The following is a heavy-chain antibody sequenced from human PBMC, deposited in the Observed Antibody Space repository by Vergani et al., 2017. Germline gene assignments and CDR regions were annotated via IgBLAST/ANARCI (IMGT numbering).Heavy chain of an antibody. CDR3: ARDRRLNWFDP. CDR1: GFTFSSYG. V-gene: IGHV3-30*03. D-gene: IGHD6-25*01. CDR2: ISYDGSNK. J-gene: IGHJ5*02. Sequence: QVQLVESGGGVVQPGRSLRLSCAASGFTFSSYGMHWVRQAPGKGLEWVAVISYDGSNKYYADSVKGRFTISRDNSKNTLYLQMNSLRAEDTAVYYCARDRRLNWFDPWGQGTLVTVSS.